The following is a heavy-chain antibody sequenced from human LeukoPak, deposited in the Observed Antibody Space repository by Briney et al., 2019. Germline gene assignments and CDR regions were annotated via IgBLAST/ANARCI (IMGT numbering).Heavy chain of an antibody. D-gene: IGHD2-21*02. CDR3: ARDRMVVTATPTYYFDY. J-gene: IGHJ4*02. CDR2: INPSGGST. V-gene: IGHV1-46*01. Sequence: GASVKVSCKASGYTFTSYYMHWVRQAPGQGLEWMGIINPSGGSTSYAQKFQGRVTTTRDTSTSTVYMELSSLRSEDTAVYYCARDRMVVTATPTYYFDYWGQGTLVTVSS. CDR1: GYTFTSYY.